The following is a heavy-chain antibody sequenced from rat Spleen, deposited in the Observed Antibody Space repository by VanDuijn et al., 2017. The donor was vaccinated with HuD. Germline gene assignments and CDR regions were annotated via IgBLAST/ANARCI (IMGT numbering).Heavy chain of an antibody. Sequence: EVQLVESGGGLVQPGRSLKLSCAASGFTFSNNAMAWVRQAPTKGVEWVASISAAGGNSYYRDSVKGRFTISRDNAKSTLYLQMDSLSSEDTATYYCARHGTTEGIVNYWYFDFWGPGTMVTVSS. CDR1: GFTFSNNA. J-gene: IGHJ1*01. D-gene: IGHD1-11*01. CDR2: ISAAGGNS. CDR3: ARHGTTEGIVNYWYFDF. V-gene: IGHV5-25*01.